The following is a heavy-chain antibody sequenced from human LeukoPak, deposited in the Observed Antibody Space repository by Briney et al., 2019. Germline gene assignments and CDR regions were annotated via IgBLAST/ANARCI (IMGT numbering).Heavy chain of an antibody. CDR1: KFTFNDYA. Sequence: GGSLRLSCAASKFTFNDYAMHWVRQAPGKGLEWVSGISWNSDNIGYADSVRGRFTISRDNAKNSLYLQMNSLKTEDTAVYYCAKDISSDYDDGGWFDPWGQGTLVAVPS. CDR2: ISWNSDNI. D-gene: IGHD5-12*01. J-gene: IGHJ5*02. CDR3: AKDISSDYDDGGWFDP. V-gene: IGHV3-9*01.